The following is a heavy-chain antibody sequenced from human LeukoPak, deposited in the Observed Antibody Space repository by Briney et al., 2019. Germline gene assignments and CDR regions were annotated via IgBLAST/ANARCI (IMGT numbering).Heavy chain of an antibody. CDR1: GDFFSGSTSD. D-gene: IGHD3-3*01. V-gene: IGHV4-39*07. J-gene: IGHJ4*02. CDR3: ARSHRITIFGVVTREDY. CDR2: SYYRGNT. Sequence: SETLFLTCSVTGDFFSGSTSDWAWLRQPPGKGLEWIGNSYYRGNTHYSPSLDSRVTISVDTSKNQFSLKLSSVTAADTAVYYCARSHRITIFGVVTREDYWGQGTLVTVSS.